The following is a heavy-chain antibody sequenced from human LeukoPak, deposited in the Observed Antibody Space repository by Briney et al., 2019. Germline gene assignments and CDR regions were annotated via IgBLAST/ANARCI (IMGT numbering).Heavy chain of an antibody. CDR1: GYTFTSYG. J-gene: IGHJ3*02. CDR3: ARERDGYNTDAFDI. D-gene: IGHD5-24*01. CDR2: ISAYNGNT. V-gene: IGHV1-18*01. Sequence: ASVKVSCKASGYTFTSYGISWVRQAPGQGLEWMRWISAYNGNTNYAQKLQGRVTMTTDTSTSTAYMELRSLRSDDTAVYYCARERDGYNTDAFDIWGQGTMVTVSS.